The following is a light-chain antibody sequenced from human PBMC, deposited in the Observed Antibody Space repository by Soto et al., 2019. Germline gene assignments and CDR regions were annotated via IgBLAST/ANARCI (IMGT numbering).Light chain of an antibody. CDR3: QQYNNWPPWT. Sequence: EIVMTHSPATLSLSRGERATLSCRASQSVSSNLAWYQQKPGQAPRLLIYGASTRATGIPARFSGSGSGTEFTLTISSLQSEDFAVYYCQQYNNWPPWTFGQGTKVDIK. CDR1: QSVSSN. V-gene: IGKV3-15*01. J-gene: IGKJ1*01. CDR2: GAS.